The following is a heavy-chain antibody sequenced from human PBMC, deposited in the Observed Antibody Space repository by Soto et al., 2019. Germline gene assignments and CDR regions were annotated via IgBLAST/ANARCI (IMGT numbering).Heavy chain of an antibody. CDR3: AKGSTAMTYFDY. V-gene: IGHV3-30*18. Sequence: QVQLVDSGGGVVQPGRSLRLSCAASGFTFSSYGMNWVRQAPGKGLEWVAVISYDGSNKYYADSVKGRFTISRDNSKNTLYLQMNSLRAEDTAVYYCAKGSTAMTYFDYWGQGTLVTVSS. D-gene: IGHD5-18*01. J-gene: IGHJ4*02. CDR2: ISYDGSNK. CDR1: GFTFSSYG.